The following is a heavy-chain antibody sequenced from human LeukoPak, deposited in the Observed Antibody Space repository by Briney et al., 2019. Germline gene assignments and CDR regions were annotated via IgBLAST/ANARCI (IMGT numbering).Heavy chain of an antibody. V-gene: IGHV1-69*05. J-gene: IGHJ4*02. Sequence: SVKVSRTASGGTFSSYAISWVRQAPGQGLEWMGGIIPIFGTANYAQKFQGRVTITTDESTSTAYMELSSLRSEDTAVYYCASHLGYSSGWYYFDYWGQGTLVTVSS. CDR2: IIPIFGTA. CDR1: GGTFSSYA. D-gene: IGHD6-19*01. CDR3: ASHLGYSSGWYYFDY.